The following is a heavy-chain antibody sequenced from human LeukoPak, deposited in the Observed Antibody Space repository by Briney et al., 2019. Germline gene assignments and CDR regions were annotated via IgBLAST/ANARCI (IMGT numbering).Heavy chain of an antibody. CDR1: GFTFSSYA. CDR3: ARDSKGGTTGD. CDR2: ISYDGSNK. D-gene: IGHD1-1*01. V-gene: IGHV3-30*14. J-gene: IGHJ4*02. Sequence: GGSLRLSCAASGFTFSSYAMHWVRQAPGKGLEWVAVISYDGSNKYYADSVKGRFTISRDNSKNTLYLQMNSLRAEDTAVYYCARDSKGGTTGDWGQGTLVTVSS.